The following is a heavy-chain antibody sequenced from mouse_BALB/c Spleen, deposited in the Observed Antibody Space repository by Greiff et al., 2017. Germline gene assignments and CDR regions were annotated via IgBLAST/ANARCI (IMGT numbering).Heavy chain of an antibody. D-gene: IGHD1-1*01. Sequence: QVQLQQSGAELVRPGVSVKISCKGSGYTFTDYAMHWVKQSHAKSLEWIGVISTYYGDASYNQKFKGKATMTVDKSSSTAYMELARLTSEDSAIYYCARGDGSSYEAMDYWGQGTSVTVSS. V-gene: IGHV1S137*01. CDR1: GYTFTDYA. J-gene: IGHJ4*01. CDR3: ARGDGSSYEAMDY. CDR2: ISTYYGDA.